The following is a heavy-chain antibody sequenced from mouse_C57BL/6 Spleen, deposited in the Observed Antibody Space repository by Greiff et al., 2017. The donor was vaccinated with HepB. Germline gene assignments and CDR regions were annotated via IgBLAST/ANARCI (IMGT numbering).Heavy chain of an antibody. CDR2: INPNNGGT. D-gene: IGHD2-4*01. CDR1: GYTFTDYN. Sequence: VQLKESGPELVKPGASVKMSCKASGYTFTDYNMHWVKQSHGKSLEWIGYINPNNGGTSYNQKFKGKATLTVNKSSSTAYMELRSLTSEDSAVYYCARSGIYYDYEGDAMDYWGQGTSVTVSS. V-gene: IGHV1-22*01. J-gene: IGHJ4*01. CDR3: ARSGIYYDYEGDAMDY.